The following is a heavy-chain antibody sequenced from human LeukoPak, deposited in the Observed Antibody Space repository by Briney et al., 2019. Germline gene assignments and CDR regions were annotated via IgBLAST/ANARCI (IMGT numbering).Heavy chain of an antibody. V-gene: IGHV6-1*01. CDR2: TYYRSKWYN. CDR3: ARDRGTMVTLDY. CDR1: GDSVSSNSVA. Sequence: SQTLSFTCAISGDSVSSNSVAWNWIRESPSRGLEWLGRTYYRSKWYNDYAVSVKSRITISPDTSKNQFSLHLISVTPEDTAVYYCARDRGTMVTLDYWGQGTLVTVSS. D-gene: IGHD4/OR15-4a*01. J-gene: IGHJ4*02.